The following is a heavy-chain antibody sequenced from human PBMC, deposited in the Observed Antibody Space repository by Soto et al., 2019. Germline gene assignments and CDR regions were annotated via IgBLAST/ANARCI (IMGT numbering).Heavy chain of an antibody. V-gene: IGHV4-59*08. CDR1: GGSTSTYY. J-gene: IGHJ2*01. CDR2: IYDSGST. CDR3: ARHGGRYFSGGTCYIYWHFDL. D-gene: IGHD2-15*01. Sequence: SETLSLTCTVSGGSTSTYYWSWIRQPPGKGLEWIGYIYDSGSTDYNPSLKSRVTISVDTSKNQFSLKLSSVTAADTAVYYCARHGGRYFSGGTCYIYWHFDLWGRGTLVTVSS.